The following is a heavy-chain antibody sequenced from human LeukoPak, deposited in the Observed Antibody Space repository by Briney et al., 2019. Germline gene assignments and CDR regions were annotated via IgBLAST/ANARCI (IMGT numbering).Heavy chain of an antibody. J-gene: IGHJ6*03. CDR2: INHSGST. D-gene: IGHD3-9*01. Sequence: SETLSLTCAVYGGSFSGYYWSWIRQPPGKGLEWIGEINHSGSTNYNPSLKSRVTISVDTSKNQFSLKLSSVTAADTAVYYCARGLSVLRYFDWPYYYMDVWGKGTTVTVSS. CDR3: ARGLSVLRYFDWPYYYMDV. CDR1: GGSFSGYY. V-gene: IGHV4-34*01.